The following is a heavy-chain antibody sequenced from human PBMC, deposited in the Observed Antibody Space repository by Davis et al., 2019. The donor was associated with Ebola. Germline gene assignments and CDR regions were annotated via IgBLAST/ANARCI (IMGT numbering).Heavy chain of an antibody. CDR2: INHSGST. Sequence: SETLSLTCTVSGGSISSYYWSWIRQPPGKGLEWIGEINHSGSTNYNPSLKSRVTISVDTSKNQFSLKLSSVTAADTAVYYCARLKGGGYCSGGSCSTYYYYGMDVWGQGTTVTVSS. D-gene: IGHD2-15*01. V-gene: IGHV4-59*08. CDR1: GGSISSYY. J-gene: IGHJ6*02. CDR3: ARLKGGGYCSGGSCSTYYYYGMDV.